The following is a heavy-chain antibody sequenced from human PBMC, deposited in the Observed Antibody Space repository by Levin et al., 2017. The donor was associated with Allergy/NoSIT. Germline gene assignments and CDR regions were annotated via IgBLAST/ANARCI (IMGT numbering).Heavy chain of an antibody. CDR1: GVTFTNYD. V-gene: IGHV3-23*01. CDR3: AMTPSGTYYGRFDY. D-gene: IGHD3-10*01. CDR2: ISVSGANK. J-gene: IGHJ4*02. Sequence: HPGGSLRLSCAASGVTFTNYDMNWVRQIPGKGLEWVATISVSGANKYYADSVKGRFTISKDDSKNTLYLQMNSLRADDTALFYCAMTPSGTYYGRFDYWGQGTLVTVSS.